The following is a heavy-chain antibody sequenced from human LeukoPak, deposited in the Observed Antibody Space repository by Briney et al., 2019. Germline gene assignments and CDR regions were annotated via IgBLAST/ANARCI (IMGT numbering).Heavy chain of an antibody. CDR3: AKDTDYYGSGSYSDP. CDR1: GFTFSSYA. Sequence: PGGSLRLSCAASGFTFSSYAMSWVRQAPGKGLEWVSAISGGGGSTYYADSVKGRFTISRDNSKNTLYLQMNSLRAEDTAVYYCAKDTDYYGSGSYSDPWGQGTLVTVSS. V-gene: IGHV3-23*01. CDR2: ISGGGGST. D-gene: IGHD3-10*01. J-gene: IGHJ5*02.